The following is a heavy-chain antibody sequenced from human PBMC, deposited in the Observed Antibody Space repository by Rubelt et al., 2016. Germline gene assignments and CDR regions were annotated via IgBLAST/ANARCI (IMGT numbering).Heavy chain of an antibody. CDR3: ARHSIVGAIDY. D-gene: IGHD1-26*01. V-gene: IGHV2-26*01. J-gene: IGHJ4*02. CDR1: GFSLSNARMG. Sequence: QVTLKESGPVLVKPTETLTLTCTVSGFSLSNARMGVSWIRQPPGKALEWLAHIFSNDEKSYSTSLKSRLTISKDTSKIQVVLTMTNMDPVDTATDYCARHSIVGAIDYWGQGTLVTVSS. CDR2: IFSNDEK.